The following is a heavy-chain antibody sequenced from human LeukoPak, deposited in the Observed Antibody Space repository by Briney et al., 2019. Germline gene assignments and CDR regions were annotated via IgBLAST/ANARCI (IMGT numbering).Heavy chain of an antibody. V-gene: IGHV1-69*13. CDR2: IIPIFGTA. CDR1: GGTFSSYA. J-gene: IGHJ4*02. Sequence: ASVNVSCKASGGTFSSYAISWVRQAPGQGLEWMGGIIPIFGTANYAQKFQGRVTITADESTSTAYMELSSLRSEDTAVYYCARDGDGYINFDYWGQGTLVTVSS. CDR3: ARDGDGYINFDY. D-gene: IGHD5-24*01.